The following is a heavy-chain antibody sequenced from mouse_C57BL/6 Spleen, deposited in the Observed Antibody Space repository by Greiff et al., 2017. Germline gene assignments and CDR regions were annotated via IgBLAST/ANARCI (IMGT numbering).Heavy chain of an antibody. J-gene: IGHJ2*01. CDR3: AREDYGGVWYLDD. D-gene: IGHD2-4*01. CDR2: ISDGGSYT. V-gene: IGHV5-4*01. Sequence: DVQLVESGGGLVKPGGSLKLSCAASGFTFSSYAMSWVRQTPEKRLEWVATISDGGSYTYYPDNVKGRFTISRDNAKNNMYLQMSNLKSEDTAMDYCAREDYGGVWYLDDWGQGTTLTVSS. CDR1: GFTFSSYA.